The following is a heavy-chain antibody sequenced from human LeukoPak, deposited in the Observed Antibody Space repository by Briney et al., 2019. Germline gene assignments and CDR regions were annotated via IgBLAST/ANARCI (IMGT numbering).Heavy chain of an antibody. Sequence: GGSLRLSCAASGFTFSSYWMSWVRQAPGKGLEWVANIKQDGSEKYYVDSVKGRFTISRDNAKNSLYLQMNSLRAEGTAVYYCARHDQVVVVVAATISFDYWGQGTLVTVSS. V-gene: IGHV3-7*01. CDR3: ARHDQVVVVVAATISFDY. CDR2: IKQDGSEK. D-gene: IGHD2-15*01. J-gene: IGHJ4*02. CDR1: GFTFSSYW.